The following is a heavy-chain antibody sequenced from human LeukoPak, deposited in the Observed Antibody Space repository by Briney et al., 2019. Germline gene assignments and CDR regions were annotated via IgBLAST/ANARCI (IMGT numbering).Heavy chain of an antibody. CDR3: AKGYDFWSGYGLYYYYGMDV. CDR2: ISGSGGST. J-gene: IGHJ6*02. D-gene: IGHD3-3*01. Sequence: GGSLRLSCAASGFTFSSYAMSWVRQAPGKGLEWVSAISGSGGSTYYADSVKGRFTISRDNSKNTLYLQMNSLRAEDTAVYYCAKGYDFWSGYGLYYYYGMDVWGQGTTVTVSS. V-gene: IGHV3-23*01. CDR1: GFTFSSYA.